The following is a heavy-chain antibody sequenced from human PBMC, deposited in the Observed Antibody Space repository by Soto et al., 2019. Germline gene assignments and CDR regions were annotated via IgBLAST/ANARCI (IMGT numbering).Heavy chain of an antibody. CDR3: ARDWVTGYYGCDS. J-gene: IGHJ5*01. CDR2: VDYSGST. V-gene: IGHV4-38-2*02. Sequence: PSETLSLTCGVSGYSISSGYDWGWIRQPPGKGLEWIGSVDYSGSTSYSPSLKSRVTISIDASKNQFSLKLTSVTAADTAVYFCARDWVTGYYGCDSWGQGTLVTVSS. D-gene: IGHD3-10*01. CDR1: GYSISSGYD.